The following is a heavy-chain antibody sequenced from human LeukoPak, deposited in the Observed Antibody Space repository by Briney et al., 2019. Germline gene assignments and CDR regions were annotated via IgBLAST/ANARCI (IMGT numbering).Heavy chain of an antibody. V-gene: IGHV4-59*01. D-gene: IGHD3-22*01. Sequence: PSETLSLTCTVSGGSISSYYWSWIRQPPGKGLEGIGYIYYSGSTNYNPSLKSRVTISVDTSKNQFSLKLSSVTAADTAVYYCARGPHYYDSSGPPHYYYYMDVWGKGTTVTVSS. J-gene: IGHJ6*03. CDR2: IYYSGST. CDR1: GGSISSYY. CDR3: ARGPHYYDSSGPPHYYYYMDV.